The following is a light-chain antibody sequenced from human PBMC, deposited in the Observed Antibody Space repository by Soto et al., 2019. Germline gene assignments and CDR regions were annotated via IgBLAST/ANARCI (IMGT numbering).Light chain of an antibody. V-gene: IGKV3-20*01. CDR3: QQYGGSPPT. CDR1: QSVSNDF. CDR2: GAS. J-gene: IGKJ1*01. Sequence: EIVLTQSPGTVSLSPGDSAALSCRASQSVSNDFVAWYQRKPGHAPRLLIYGASYRATDIPYRFTGSGSGTDFTLTITRLEPDDFAVYYCQQYGGSPPTFGQGTKVEVK.